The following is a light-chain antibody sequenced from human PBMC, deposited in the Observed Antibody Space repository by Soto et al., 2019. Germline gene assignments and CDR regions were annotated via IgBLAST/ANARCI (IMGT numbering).Light chain of an antibody. Sequence: QSALAQPASVSGSPGQSITLSCTGTTNDVGTYNLVSWYQQHPGKPPKLMIYEGFKRPSGVSNRFSGSKSGNTASLTISGPQAEDEADYYCSSYAGSTTYVFGTGTKVTVL. CDR1: TNDVGTYNL. CDR3: SSYAGSTTYV. J-gene: IGLJ1*01. CDR2: EGF. V-gene: IGLV2-23*01.